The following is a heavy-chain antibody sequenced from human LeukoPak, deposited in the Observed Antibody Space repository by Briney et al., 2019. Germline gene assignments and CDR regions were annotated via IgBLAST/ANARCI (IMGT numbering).Heavy chain of an antibody. CDR3: VGGIEGCTNGVCYTEVDY. J-gene: IGHJ4*02. CDR1: GGSLSSGGYY. V-gene: IGHV4-31*03. CDR2: IYYSGST. D-gene: IGHD2-8*01. Sequence: PSETLSLTCTVSGGSLSSGGYYWSWIRQHPGKGLEWIGYIYYSGSTYYNPSLKSRVTISVDTSKNQFSLRLSSVTAADTAVYYCVGGIEGCTNGVCYTEVDYWGQGTLVTVSS.